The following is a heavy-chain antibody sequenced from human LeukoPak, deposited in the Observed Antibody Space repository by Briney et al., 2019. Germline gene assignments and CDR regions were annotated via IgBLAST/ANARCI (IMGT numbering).Heavy chain of an antibody. Sequence: SETLSLTCAVYGGSFSGYYWSWIRQPPGKGLEWIGEINHSGSTNYNPSLKSRVTISVDTSKNQFSLKLSSVTAADTAVYYCARRLKLGLRMTGLDYWGQGTLVTVSS. CDR1: GGSFSGYY. J-gene: IGHJ4*02. V-gene: IGHV4-34*01. CDR2: INHSGST. D-gene: IGHD5-12*01. CDR3: ARRLKLGLRMTGLDY.